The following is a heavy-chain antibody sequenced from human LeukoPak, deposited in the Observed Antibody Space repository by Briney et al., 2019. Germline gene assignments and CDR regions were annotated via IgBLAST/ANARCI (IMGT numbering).Heavy chain of an antibody. CDR3: ARDAEYSYGFDY. V-gene: IGHV1-69*04. CDR1: GGTFSSYA. J-gene: IGHJ4*02. CDR2: IIPILGIA. D-gene: IGHD5-18*01. Sequence: SVKVSCKASGGTFSSYAISWVRQAPGQGLEWMGRIIPILGIANYAQKFQGRVTITADKSTSTAYMELSSLRSEDMAVYYCARDAEYSYGFDYWGQGTLVTVSS.